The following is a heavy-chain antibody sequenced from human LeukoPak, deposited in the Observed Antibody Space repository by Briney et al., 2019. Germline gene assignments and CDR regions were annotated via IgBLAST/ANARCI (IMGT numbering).Heavy chain of an antibody. CDR3: AKAASKYYYDSSGYDLDY. D-gene: IGHD3-22*01. J-gene: IGHJ4*02. CDR1: GFTFSHYG. CDR2: IWYDGSNE. V-gene: IGHV3-33*06. Sequence: PGGSLRLSCATSGFTFSHYGMHWVRQAPGKGLEWVAIIWYDGSNEYYANSVKGRFTISRDNSKNTLYLQMNSLRAEDTAVYYCAKAASKYYYDSSGYDLDYWGQGTQVTVSS.